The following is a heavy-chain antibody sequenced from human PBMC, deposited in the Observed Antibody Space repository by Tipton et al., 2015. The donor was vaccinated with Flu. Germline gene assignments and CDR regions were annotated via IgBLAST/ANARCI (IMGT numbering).Heavy chain of an antibody. CDR3: ARALLPYCSGGSCLDY. J-gene: IGHJ4*02. D-gene: IGHD2-15*01. V-gene: IGHV1-2*06. CDR2: INPNSGGT. CDR1: GYTFTGYY. Sequence: QSGAEVKKPGASVKVSCKASGYTFTGYYMHWVRQAPGQGLEWMGRINPNSGGTNYAQKFQGRVTMTRDTSISTAYMELSRLRSDDTAVYYCARALLPYCSGGSCLDYWGQGTLVTVSS.